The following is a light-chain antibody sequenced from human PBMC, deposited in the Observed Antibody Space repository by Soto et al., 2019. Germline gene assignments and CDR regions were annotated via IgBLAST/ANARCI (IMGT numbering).Light chain of an antibody. V-gene: IGKV3-11*01. CDR3: QQYNNWPIT. J-gene: IGKJ5*01. CDR2: DAS. Sequence: IVLTQYPATLSLSPGETATLSCRASQSVSSYLAWYQQKPGQAPRLLIYDASNRATGIPARFSGSGSGTDFTLTISSLEPEDFAVYFCQQYNNWPITFGQGTRLEIK. CDR1: QSVSSY.